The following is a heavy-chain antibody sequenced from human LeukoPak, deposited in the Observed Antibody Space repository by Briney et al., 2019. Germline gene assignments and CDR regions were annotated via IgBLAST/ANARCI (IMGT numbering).Heavy chain of an antibody. CDR3: AREGYYGSGSYYNRDTDFDY. J-gene: IGHJ4*02. D-gene: IGHD3-10*01. CDR1: GYTFTGYY. Sequence: EASVKVSCKASGYTFTGYYMHWVRQAPGQGLEWMGWINPNSGGTNYAQKFQGRVTMTRDTSISTAYMELSRLRSDDTAVYYCAREGYYGSGSYYNRDTDFDYWGQGTLVTVSS. CDR2: INPNSGGT. V-gene: IGHV1-2*02.